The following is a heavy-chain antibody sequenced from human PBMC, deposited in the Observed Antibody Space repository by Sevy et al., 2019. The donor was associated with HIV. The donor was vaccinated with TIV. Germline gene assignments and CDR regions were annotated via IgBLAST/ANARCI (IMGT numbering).Heavy chain of an antibody. CDR3: ARHRPQGVVIIPGSGYHYGADF. V-gene: IGHV1-18*01. D-gene: IGHD3-3*01. CDR2: ISAYTGDT. J-gene: IGHJ6*02. CDR1: GYSFNMYG. Sequence: ASVKVSCKTSGYSFNMYGISWVRQAPGQGLEWMGWISAYTGDTDYRQMFRGRVTMTTDESRNTAYMELRRLTSDDTAVYYCARHRPQGVVIIPGSGYHYGADFWGQGTMVTVSS.